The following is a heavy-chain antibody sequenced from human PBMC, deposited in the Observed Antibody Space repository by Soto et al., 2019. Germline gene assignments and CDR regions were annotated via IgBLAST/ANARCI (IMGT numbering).Heavy chain of an antibody. CDR2: IRSKANSYAT. D-gene: IGHD3-10*01. J-gene: IGHJ6*04. CDR1: GFTFSGSA. CDR3: TKLWFGEDV. V-gene: IGHV3-73*01. Sequence: GGSLRLSCAASGFTFSGSAMHWVRQASGKGLEWVGRIRSKANSYATAYAASVKGRFAISRDDSKNTAYLQMNSLKTEDTAVYFCTKLWFGEDVWGKGTTVTVSS.